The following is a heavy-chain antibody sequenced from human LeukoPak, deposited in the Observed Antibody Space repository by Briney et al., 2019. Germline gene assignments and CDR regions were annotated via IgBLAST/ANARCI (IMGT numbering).Heavy chain of an antibody. CDR3: AKMTMVGYYYYYFMDV. V-gene: IGHV3-9*01. Sequence: GGSLRLSCAASGFSFDDYSMHWVRQAPGKGLEWVSGISWNSGNIGYADSVKGRFTISRDNAKNVVYLQMNSLRPEDTAVYYCAKMTMVGYYYYYFMDVWGKGTTVTISS. CDR2: ISWNSGNI. CDR1: GFSFDDYS. J-gene: IGHJ6*03. D-gene: IGHD4/OR15-4a*01.